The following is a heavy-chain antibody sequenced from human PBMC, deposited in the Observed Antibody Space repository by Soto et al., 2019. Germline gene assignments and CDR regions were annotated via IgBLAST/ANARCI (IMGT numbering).Heavy chain of an antibody. CDR2: ISTSGRST. D-gene: IGHD3-3*01. J-gene: IGHJ4*02. V-gene: IGHV3-64D*06. CDR3: LRDIFGDVIFDS. Sequence: SLRLSCSASGFSFRDSAMHWVRQAPGKQIEYVSAISTSGRSTFYADSVKGRFTISRDNSKNTVHLQMSSLRAEDTAMYYCLRDIFGDVIFDSWGQGTPVTVSS. CDR1: GFSFRDSA.